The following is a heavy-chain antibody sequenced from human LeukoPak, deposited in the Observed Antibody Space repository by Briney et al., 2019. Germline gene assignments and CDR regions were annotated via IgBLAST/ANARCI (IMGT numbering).Heavy chain of an antibody. CDR1: GGSISSSSYY. V-gene: IGHV4-39*07. CDR3: ARVSSSWYQDWYFDL. D-gene: IGHD6-13*01. J-gene: IGHJ2*01. Sequence: SETLSLTCTVSGGSISSSSYYWGWIRQPPGKGLEWIGSIYYSGSTYYNPSLKSRVTMSVDMSKNQFSLKLSSMIAADTAVYYCARVSSSWYQDWYFDLWGRGTLVTVPS. CDR2: IYYSGST.